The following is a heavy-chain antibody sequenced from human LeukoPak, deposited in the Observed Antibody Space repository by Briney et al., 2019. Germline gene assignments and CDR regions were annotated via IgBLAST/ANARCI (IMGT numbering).Heavy chain of an antibody. V-gene: IGHV3-48*01. CDR2: ISSSSSTI. CDR3: AREGAYCGGDCFGD. CDR1: GFTFSSYA. D-gene: IGHD2-21*02. Sequence: SGGSLRLSCAASGFTFSSYAMSWVRQAPGKGLEWVSYISSSSSTIYYADSVKGRFTISRDNSKSTLHLQMNSLRAEDTAVYYCAREGAYCGGDCFGDWGQGTLVTVSS. J-gene: IGHJ4*02.